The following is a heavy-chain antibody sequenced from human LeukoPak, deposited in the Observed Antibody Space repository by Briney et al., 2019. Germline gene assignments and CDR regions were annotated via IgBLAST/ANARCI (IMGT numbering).Heavy chain of an antibody. CDR1: GFTFSSYW. Sequence: GGCLRLSCAASGFTFSSYWMNWVRQAPGKGLEWVANIKRDGSETYYVDSVKGRFTISRDNAKNSLYLQMNSLRAEDAAVYYCARGYSSSWYDWGQGTLVTVSS. CDR2: IKRDGSET. CDR3: ARGYSSSWYD. V-gene: IGHV3-7*03. J-gene: IGHJ4*02. D-gene: IGHD6-13*01.